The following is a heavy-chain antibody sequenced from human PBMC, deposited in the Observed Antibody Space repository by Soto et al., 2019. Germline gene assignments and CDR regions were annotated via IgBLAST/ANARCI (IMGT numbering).Heavy chain of an antibody. CDR1: GFTFSSYA. CDR2: ISGSGGNT. V-gene: IGHV3-23*01. Sequence: SLRLSCAASGFTFSSYAMSWVRQAPGKGLEWVSAISGSGGNTYYAASVKGRFTISRDTSANILSLQMNSLRDEDTAVYYCGREPYISGHCSGGCDVWGQGTMVTVSS. J-gene: IGHJ3*01. D-gene: IGHD2-8*02. CDR3: GREPYISGHCSGGCDV.